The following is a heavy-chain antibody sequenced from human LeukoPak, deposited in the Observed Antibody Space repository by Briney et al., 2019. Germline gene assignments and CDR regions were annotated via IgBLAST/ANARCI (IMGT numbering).Heavy chain of an antibody. CDR3: ARNRDGYNSFSFDY. Sequence: GGSLRLSCAASGFTVSSNYMSWVRQAPGKGLEWVSVIYSGGSTYYADSVKGRFTISRDNSKNTLYLQMNSLRAGDTAVYYCARNRDGYNSFSFDYWGQGTLVTVSS. CDR1: GFTVSSNY. D-gene: IGHD5-24*01. CDR2: IYSGGST. V-gene: IGHV3-53*05. J-gene: IGHJ4*02.